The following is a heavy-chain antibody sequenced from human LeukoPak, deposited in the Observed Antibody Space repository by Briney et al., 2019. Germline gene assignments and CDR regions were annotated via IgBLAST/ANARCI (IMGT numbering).Heavy chain of an antibody. Sequence: ASVKVSCKASRYTFTGYYMHWVRQAPGQGLEWMGWINPNSGGTNYAQKFQGRVTMTRDTSISTAYMELSRLRSDDTAVYYCARDLEWLGYFDLWGRGTLVTVSS. CDR2: INPNSGGT. D-gene: IGHD6-19*01. CDR1: RYTFTGYY. J-gene: IGHJ2*01. V-gene: IGHV1-2*02. CDR3: ARDLEWLGYFDL.